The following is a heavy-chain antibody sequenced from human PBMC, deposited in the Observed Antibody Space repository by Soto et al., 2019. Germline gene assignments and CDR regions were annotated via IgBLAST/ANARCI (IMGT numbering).Heavy chain of an antibody. CDR1: GYSFTIYC. Sequence: GESLKISCEGSGYSFTIYCIGLVRQMPGKGLEWMGIIYPGDSDTRYSPSFQGQVTISADKSISTAYLQWSSLKASDTAMYYCARIAAPYYYYGMDVWGQGTTVTVSS. D-gene: IGHD6-13*01. CDR2: IYPGDSDT. V-gene: IGHV5-51*01. CDR3: ARIAAPYYYYGMDV. J-gene: IGHJ6*02.